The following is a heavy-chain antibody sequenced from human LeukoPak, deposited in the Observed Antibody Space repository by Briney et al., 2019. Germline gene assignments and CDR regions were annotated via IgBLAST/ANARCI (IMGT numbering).Heavy chain of an antibody. Sequence: SETLSLTCTFSGGSISSYYWSWIRQPAGKGLEWIGRIYTSGSTNYNPSLKSRVTMSVDTSKNQFSLKLSSVTAADTAVYYCARAGCYYDSSGYSPLFDYWGQGTLVTVSS. CDR3: ARAGCYYDSSGYSPLFDY. CDR1: GGSISSYY. J-gene: IGHJ4*02. V-gene: IGHV4-4*07. D-gene: IGHD3-22*01. CDR2: IYTSGST.